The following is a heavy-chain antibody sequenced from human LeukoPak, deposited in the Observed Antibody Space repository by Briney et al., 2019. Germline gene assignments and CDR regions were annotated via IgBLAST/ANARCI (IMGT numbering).Heavy chain of an antibody. V-gene: IGHV1-18*01. J-gene: IGHJ4*02. CDR3: ARVGFIEMATIGAYFDY. CDR2: ISAYNGNT. Sequence: ASVKVSCEASGYTFTSYGISWVRQAPGQGLEWMGWISAYNGNTNYAQKLQGRVTMTTDTSTSTAYMELRSLRSDDTAVYYCARVGFIEMATIGAYFDYWGQGTLVTVSS. D-gene: IGHD5-24*01. CDR1: GYTFTSYG.